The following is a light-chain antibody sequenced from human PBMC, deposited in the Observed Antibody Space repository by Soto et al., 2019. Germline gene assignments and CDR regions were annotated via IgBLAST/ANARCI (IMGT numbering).Light chain of an antibody. J-gene: IGKJ4*02. CDR3: QQYGNSPLT. Sequence: EVVLKQSPGTLSLSPGERATLSCRASQTVSSSYLAWYQQKPGQAPRLLIYGASSRATGIPNRFSGSGSGTDFTLTISRLEPEDFAVYYCQQYGNSPLTFGEGTKV. V-gene: IGKV3-20*01. CDR1: QTVSSSY. CDR2: GAS.